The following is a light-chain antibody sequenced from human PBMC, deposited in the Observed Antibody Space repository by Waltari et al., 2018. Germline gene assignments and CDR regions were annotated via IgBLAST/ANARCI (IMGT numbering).Light chain of an antibody. Sequence: EIVLTQSPATLSLSPGERATLSCRASQSVSCYLAWYQQIPCQGPRRLIFDASKRATGSPDMFRGSGSGTDLILTIRDLEREDSAVYYCQQRSNWPQEVTFGQGTRLEIK. CDR1: QSVSCY. CDR3: QQRSNWPQEVT. CDR2: DAS. J-gene: IGKJ5*01. V-gene: IGKV3-11*01.